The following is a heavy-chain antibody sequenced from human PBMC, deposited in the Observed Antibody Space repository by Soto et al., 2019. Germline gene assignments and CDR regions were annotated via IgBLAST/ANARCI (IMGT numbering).Heavy chain of an antibody. J-gene: IGHJ6*02. CDR2: ITPVFETP. CDR3: ARAIHGYNYRVDF. D-gene: IGHD5-12*01. V-gene: IGHV1-69*01. CDR1: GGTFTSDA. Sequence: QVQLVQSGAEVKQPGSSVKVACKTSGGTFTSDAISWARQAPGQGLEWMGGITPVFETPNYAQKFQGRVTITADESTATAYMEMSSLRSDDTAVYYWARAIHGYNYRVDFWGQGTTVTVSS.